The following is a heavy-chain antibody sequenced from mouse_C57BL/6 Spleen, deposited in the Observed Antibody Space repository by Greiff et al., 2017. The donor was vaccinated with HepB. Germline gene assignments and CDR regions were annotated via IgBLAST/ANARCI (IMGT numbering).Heavy chain of an antibody. CDR1: GFSLSTSGMG. D-gene: IGHD1-1*02. CDR2: IYWDDDK. Sequence: QVTLKESGPGILQSSQTLSLTCSFSGFSLSTSGMGVSWIRQPSGKGLEWLAHIYWDDDKRYNPSLKSRLTISKDTSRNQVFLKITSVDTADTATYYCARDLLLAYWGQGTLVTVSA. J-gene: IGHJ3*01. CDR3: ARDLLLAY. V-gene: IGHV8-12*01.